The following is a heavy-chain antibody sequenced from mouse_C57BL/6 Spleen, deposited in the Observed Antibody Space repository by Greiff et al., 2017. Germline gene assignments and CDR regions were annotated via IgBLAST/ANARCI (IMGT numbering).Heavy chain of an antibody. V-gene: IGHV5-6*01. Sequence: EVKVVESGGDLVKPGGSLKLSCAASGFTFSSYGMSWVRQTPDKRLEWVATISSGGSYTYYPDSVKGRFTFSRDNAKNTLYLQMSSLKSEDTAMYYCARQGGAPAWFAYWGQGTLVTVSA. CDR1: GFTFSSYG. J-gene: IGHJ3*01. CDR2: ISSGGSYT. CDR3: ARQGGAPAWFAY.